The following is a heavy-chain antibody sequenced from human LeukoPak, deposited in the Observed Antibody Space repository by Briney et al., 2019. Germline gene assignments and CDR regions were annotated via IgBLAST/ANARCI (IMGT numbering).Heavy chain of an antibody. D-gene: IGHD2-2*01. Sequence: SVKVSCKASGGTFSSYAISWVRQAPGQGLEWMGGIIPIFGTANYAQKFQGRVTITADESTSTAYMELSSLRSEDTAVYYCARVGGVGRYCSSTSCLLHYGMDVWGQGTTVTVSS. J-gene: IGHJ6*02. V-gene: IGHV1-69*13. CDR3: ARVGGVGRYCSSTSCLLHYGMDV. CDR2: IIPIFGTA. CDR1: GGTFSSYA.